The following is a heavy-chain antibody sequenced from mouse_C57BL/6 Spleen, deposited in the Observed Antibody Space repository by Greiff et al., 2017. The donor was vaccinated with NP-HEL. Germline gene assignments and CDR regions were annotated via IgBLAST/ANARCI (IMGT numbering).Heavy chain of an antibody. CDR3: AREGDYDGFDY. CDR2: ISDGGSYT. CDR1: GFTFSSYA. J-gene: IGHJ2*01. Sequence: EVQRVESGGGLVKPGGSLKLSCAASGFTFSSYAMSWVRQTPEKRLEWVATISDGGSYTYYPDNVKGRFTISRDNAKNNLYLQMSHLKSEDTAMYYCAREGDYDGFDYWGQGTTLTVSS. V-gene: IGHV5-4*01. D-gene: IGHD2-4*01.